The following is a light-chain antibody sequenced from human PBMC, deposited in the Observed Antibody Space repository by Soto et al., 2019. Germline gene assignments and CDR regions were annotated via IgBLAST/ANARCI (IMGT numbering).Light chain of an antibody. CDR1: QSVSNN. CDR2: GAS. J-gene: IGKJ1*01. CDR3: QQYNNWWT. Sequence: EIVMTQSPATLSVSPGERATLSCRASQSVSNNLAWYQKKPGQAPRLLIYGASTRATGIPARCSGSGSGTEFTLTISSLQSEDVAGYYCQQYNNWWTFGQGTKVEIK. V-gene: IGKV3-15*01.